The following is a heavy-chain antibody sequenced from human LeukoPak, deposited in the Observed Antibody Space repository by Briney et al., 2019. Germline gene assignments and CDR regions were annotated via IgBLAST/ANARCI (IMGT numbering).Heavy chain of an antibody. CDR2: ISSSGSTI. D-gene: IGHD4-17*01. V-gene: IGHV3-48*03. Sequence: GGPLRLSCAASGFTFSSYEMNWVRQAPGKGLEWVSYISSSGSTIYYADSVKGRFTISRDNAKNSLYLQMNSLRAEDTAVYYCARDTVGFFDYWGQGTLVTVSS. CDR1: GFTFSSYE. J-gene: IGHJ4*02. CDR3: ARDTVGFFDY.